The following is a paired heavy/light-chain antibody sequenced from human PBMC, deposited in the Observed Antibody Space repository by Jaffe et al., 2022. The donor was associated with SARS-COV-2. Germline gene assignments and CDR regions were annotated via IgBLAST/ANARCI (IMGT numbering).Light chain of an antibody. CDR3: QQSYRTPYT. J-gene: IGKJ2*01. CDR1: QRISNY. Sequence: DIQMTQSPFSLSASVGDRVTITCRTSQRISNYLNWYQQTPGEAPRLLIYAASSLQSAVPSRFSGSGSGTEFTLTITSLQPEDFATYYCQQSYRTPYTFGQGTKLEVK. V-gene: IGKV1-39*01. CDR2: AAS.
Heavy chain of an antibody. Sequence: QVQLQESGPGLVKPSQTLSLTCTVSGASITRGDYYWSWIRQTAGKGLEWLGRIYTSGTTTYNPSLQGRVTISADTSKNQFSLRLSSVTAADAAIYYCAREADYGGYDRSDYWGQGTLVTVSS. CDR1: GASITRGDYY. CDR3: AREADYGGYDRSDY. CDR2: IYTSGTT. V-gene: IGHV4-61*02. D-gene: IGHD4-17*01. J-gene: IGHJ4*02.